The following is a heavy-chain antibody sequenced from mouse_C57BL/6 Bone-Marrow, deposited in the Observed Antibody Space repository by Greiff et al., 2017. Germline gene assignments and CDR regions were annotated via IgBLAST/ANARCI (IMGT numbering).Heavy chain of an antibody. CDR1: GYTFTGYW. V-gene: IGHV1-9*01. CDR3: ARWGYAVDY. J-gene: IGHJ4*01. CDR2: IFPGGGST. Sequence: VQLMESGAELIKPGASVKLSCKASGYTFTGYWMHWVKQRPGHGLEWIGVIFPGGGSTNYNEKFKGKATLTADTSSNTAYMQLSSLTTEDSAIYNCARWGYAVDYWGQGTSVTVSS.